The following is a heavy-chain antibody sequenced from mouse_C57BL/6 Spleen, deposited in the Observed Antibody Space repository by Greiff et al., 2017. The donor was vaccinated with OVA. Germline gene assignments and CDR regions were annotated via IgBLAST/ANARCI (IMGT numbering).Heavy chain of an antibody. D-gene: IGHD2-1*01. J-gene: IGHJ2*01. CDR2: IDPSDSYT. CDR3: ARGQSTIIFDY. V-gene: IGHV1-69*01. CDR1: GYTFTSYW. Sequence: VQLQQPGAELVMPGASVKLSCKASGYTFTSYWMHWVKQRPGQGLEWIGEIDPSDSYTNYNQKFKGKSTLTVDKSSSTAYMQLSSLTSEDAAVYYCARGQSTIIFDYWGQGTTLTVAS.